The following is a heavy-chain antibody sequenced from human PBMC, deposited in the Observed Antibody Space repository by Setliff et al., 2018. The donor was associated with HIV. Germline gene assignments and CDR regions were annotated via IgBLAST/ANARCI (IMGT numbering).Heavy chain of an antibody. J-gene: IGHJ6*03. CDR3: AKAVDIVATAYYYMDV. CDR1: GFTFEDYG. CDR2: INWNGGST. D-gene: IGHD5-12*01. V-gene: IGHV3-20*04. Sequence: PGGSLRLSCAVSGFTFEDYGMSWVRQAPGKGLEWVSGINWNGGSTGYVDSVKGRFTISGDNAKNSLYLQMNSLRAEDQAVYYCAKAVDIVATAYYYMDVWGKGTTVTVSS.